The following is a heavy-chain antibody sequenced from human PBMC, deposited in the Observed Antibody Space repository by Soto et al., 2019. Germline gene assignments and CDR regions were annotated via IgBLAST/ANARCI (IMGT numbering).Heavy chain of an antibody. D-gene: IGHD1-1*01. V-gene: IGHV1-18*01. Sequence: QLQLVQSGAEVKKPGASVKVSCKAAGYTLTTYGVSWVRQAPGQGLEWVGWISAYNDHTNYAQKFQGRVTMTTDTSTSTAYMELRSLRSDDTAVYYCARGTYFDYWGQGTLVTVSS. J-gene: IGHJ4*02. CDR2: ISAYNDHT. CDR3: ARGTYFDY. CDR1: GYTLTTYG.